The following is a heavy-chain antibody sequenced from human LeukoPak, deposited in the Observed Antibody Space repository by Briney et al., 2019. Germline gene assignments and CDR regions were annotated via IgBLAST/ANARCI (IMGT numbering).Heavy chain of an antibody. J-gene: IGHJ4*02. D-gene: IGHD6-13*01. CDR3: AKDRYSGLNTIDY. Sequence: GGSLRLSCAASEFTFSTYGMHWVRQAPGKGLEWVAVISYDGSYKFYADSVKGRFTISRDNSKSTLYLQMNSLRAEDTAVYYCAKDRYSGLNTIDYWGQGTLVTGSS. V-gene: IGHV3-30*18. CDR1: EFTFSTYG. CDR2: ISYDGSYK.